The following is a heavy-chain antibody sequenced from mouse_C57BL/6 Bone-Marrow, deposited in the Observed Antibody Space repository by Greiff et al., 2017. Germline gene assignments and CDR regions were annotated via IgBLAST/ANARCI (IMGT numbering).Heavy chain of an antibody. V-gene: IGHV1-64*01. CDR3: ARSRVLLCDY. Sequence: QVQLKQPGAELVKPGASVKLSCKASGYTFTRYWMHWVKQRPGQGLEWIGMIHPNSGSTNYNEKFKSKATLTVDKSSSTAYMQLSSLTSEDSAVYYCARSRVLLCDYWGQGTTLTVSA. D-gene: IGHD2-1*01. CDR1: GYTFTRYW. CDR2: IHPNSGST. J-gene: IGHJ2*01.